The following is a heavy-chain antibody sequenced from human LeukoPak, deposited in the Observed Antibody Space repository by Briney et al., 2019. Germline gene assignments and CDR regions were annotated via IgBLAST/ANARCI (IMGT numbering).Heavy chain of an antibody. CDR3: AKSFGPVIAAAGTGAD. Sequence: PGGSLRLSCAASGFTFSSYAMGWVRQAPGKGLEWVSAISGSGGSTYYADSVKGRFTISRDNSKNTLYLQMNSLRAEDTAVYYCAKSFGPVIAAAGTGADWGQGILVTVSS. V-gene: IGHV3-23*01. CDR1: GFTFSSYA. CDR2: ISGSGGST. J-gene: IGHJ4*02. D-gene: IGHD6-13*01.